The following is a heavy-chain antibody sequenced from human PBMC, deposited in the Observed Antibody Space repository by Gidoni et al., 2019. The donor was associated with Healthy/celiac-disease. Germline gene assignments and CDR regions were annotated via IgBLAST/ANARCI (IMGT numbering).Heavy chain of an antibody. CDR3: TTDPVFRITMVRGDPTV. V-gene: IGHV3-15*01. CDR2: IKSKTDGGTT. D-gene: IGHD3-10*01. Sequence: GGGLVKPGGSLRLSCAASGFTFSNAWMSWVRQAPGKGLEWVGRIKSKTDGGTTDYAAPVKGRFTISRDDSKNTLYLQMNSLKTEDTAVYYCTTDPVFRITMVRGDPTVWGQGTLVTVSS. J-gene: IGHJ4*02. CDR1: GFTFSNAW.